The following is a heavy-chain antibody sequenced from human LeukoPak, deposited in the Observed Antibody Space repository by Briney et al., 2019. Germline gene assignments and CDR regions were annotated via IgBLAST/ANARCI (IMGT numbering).Heavy chain of an antibody. CDR3: VRGYNSFDI. V-gene: IGHV3-72*01. Sequence: GGSLRLSCAASGFILGDHYMDWVRQAPGRGLEWIARSGNKGTQYTTVYAASVRGRFTISRDDSKSSLYLQMDSLKTEDTAVYYCVRGYNSFDIWGQGTMLTVSS. D-gene: IGHD2/OR15-2a*01. J-gene: IGHJ3*02. CDR1: GFILGDHY. CDR2: SGNKGTQYTT.